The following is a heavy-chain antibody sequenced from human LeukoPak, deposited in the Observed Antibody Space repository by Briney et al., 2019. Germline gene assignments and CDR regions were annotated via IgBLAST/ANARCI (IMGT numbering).Heavy chain of an antibody. V-gene: IGHV3-30*02. D-gene: IGHD5-12*01. CDR1: GFTFSTYG. CDR2: IRYDGSNK. J-gene: IGHJ4*02. CDR3: AREIVATNNIDY. Sequence: GGSLRLSCAASGFTFSTYGMHWVRQAPGKGLEWVAFIRYDGSNKYYADSVKGRFTIPRDNAKNSLYLQMNSLRAEDTAVYYCAREIVATNNIDYWGQGTLVTVSS.